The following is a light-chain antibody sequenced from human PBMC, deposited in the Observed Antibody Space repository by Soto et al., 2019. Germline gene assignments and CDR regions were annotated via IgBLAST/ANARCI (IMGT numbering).Light chain of an antibody. CDR3: QQYNSYPWT. V-gene: IGKV1-5*01. Sequence: DIQMTQSPSTLSASVGDRVTITCRASQTIFNWLAWYQPKPGRAPNLLIYDASSLQSGVPSTFSGSGSGTEFTLTISSLQPGDFATYYCQQYNSYPWTFGQGTKVDIK. CDR2: DAS. J-gene: IGKJ1*01. CDR1: QTIFNW.